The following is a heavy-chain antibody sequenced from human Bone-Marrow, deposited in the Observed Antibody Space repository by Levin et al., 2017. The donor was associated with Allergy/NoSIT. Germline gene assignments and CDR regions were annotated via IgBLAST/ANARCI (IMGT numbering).Heavy chain of an antibody. Sequence: GGSLRLSCAASGFNFRSHEMNWIRQAPGKALEWVSFISGSGSLIYYADSVKGRFTISRDNAKNSLHLQMNSLRVDETAVNYCARAVVAAVSDFWGQGTLVTVSS. V-gene: IGHV3-48*03. CDR2: ISGSGSLI. D-gene: IGHD2-15*01. CDR1: GFNFRSHE. CDR3: ARAVVAAVSDF. J-gene: IGHJ4*02.